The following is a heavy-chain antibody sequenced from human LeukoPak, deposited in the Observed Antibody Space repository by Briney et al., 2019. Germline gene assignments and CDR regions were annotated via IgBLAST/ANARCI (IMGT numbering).Heavy chain of an antibody. V-gene: IGHV3-23*01. CDR3: AKRGVVIRVILVGFHKEAYYFDS. Sequence: GSLRLSCAVSGITLSNYGMSWVRQAPGKGLEWVAGISAGGGGTNYADSVKGRFTISRDNPKNTLYLQMNSLRAEDTAVYFCAKRGVVIRVILVGFHKEAYYFDSWGQGALVTVSS. D-gene: IGHD3-22*01. CDR2: ISAGGGGT. CDR1: GITLSNYG. J-gene: IGHJ4*02.